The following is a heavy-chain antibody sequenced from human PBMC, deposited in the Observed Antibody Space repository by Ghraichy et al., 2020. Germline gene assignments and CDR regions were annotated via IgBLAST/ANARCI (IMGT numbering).Heavy chain of an antibody. V-gene: IGHV4-59*01. Sequence: SETLSLTCTVSGGSISSYYWSWIRQPPGKGLEWIGYIYYSGSTNYNPSLKSRVTISVDTSKNQFSLKLSSVTAADTAVYYCARDGITMVRGVFDIWGQGTMVTVSS. J-gene: IGHJ3*02. CDR2: IYYSGST. D-gene: IGHD3-10*01. CDR1: GGSISSYY. CDR3: ARDGITMVRGVFDI.